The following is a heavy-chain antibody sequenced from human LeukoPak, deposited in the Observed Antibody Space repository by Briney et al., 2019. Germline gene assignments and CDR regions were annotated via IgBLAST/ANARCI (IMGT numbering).Heavy chain of an antibody. V-gene: IGHV3-53*01. CDR3: ARDYMDV. CDR1: GFTVSSNY. J-gene: IGHJ6*03. CDR2: IYVDGST. Sequence: PTGGSLRLSCAASGFTVSSNYMSWVRQAPGKGLEWVSVIYVDGSTYYADSVKGRFSISRDNSKNTLSLQMNSLRAEDTAAYYCARDYMDVWGKGTTVTVSS.